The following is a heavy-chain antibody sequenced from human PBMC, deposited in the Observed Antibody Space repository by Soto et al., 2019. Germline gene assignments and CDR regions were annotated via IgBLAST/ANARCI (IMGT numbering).Heavy chain of an antibody. CDR3: AKGWLATNYFDY. Sequence: HPGGSLRLSCAASGFTFSSYAMSWVRQAPGKGLEWVSAISGSGGSTYYADSVKGRYTISRDNSKNTLYLQMNSLRAEDTAVYYCAKGWLATNYFDYWGQGTLVTVSS. D-gene: IGHD6-19*01. CDR1: GFTFSSYA. CDR2: ISGSGGST. V-gene: IGHV3-23*01. J-gene: IGHJ4*02.